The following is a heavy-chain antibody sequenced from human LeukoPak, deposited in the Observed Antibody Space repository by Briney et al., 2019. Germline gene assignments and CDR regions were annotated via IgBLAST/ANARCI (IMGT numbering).Heavy chain of an antibody. V-gene: IGHV4-59*01. J-gene: IGHJ2*01. CDR1: GGSISSYY. CDR2: IYYSGST. Sequence: SETLSVTCTVSGGSISSYYWSWIRQPPGKGLEWIGYIYYSGSTNYNPSLKSRVTISVDTSKNQFSLKLSSVTAADTAVYYCARVQWVEMATIISYFDLWGRGTLVTVSS. CDR3: ARVQWVEMATIISYFDL. D-gene: IGHD5-24*01.